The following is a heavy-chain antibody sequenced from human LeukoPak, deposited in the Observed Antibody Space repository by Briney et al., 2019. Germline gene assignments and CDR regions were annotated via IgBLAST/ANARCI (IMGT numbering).Heavy chain of an antibody. J-gene: IGHJ4*02. CDR2: ISGDGGST. D-gene: IGHD6-13*01. V-gene: IGHV3-43*02. Sequence: GGSLRLSCAASGFTFDDYAMHWVRQTPGKGLEWVSLISGDGGSTYYADSVKGRFTISRDNSKNSLCLQMNSLRTEDTALYYCAKDGSSSSPFDYWGQGTLVTVSS. CDR1: GFTFDDYA. CDR3: AKDGSSSSPFDY.